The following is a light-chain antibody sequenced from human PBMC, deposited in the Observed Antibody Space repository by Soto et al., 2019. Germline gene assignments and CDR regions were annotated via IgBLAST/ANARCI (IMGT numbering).Light chain of an antibody. CDR1: SSDVGGYKY. J-gene: IGLJ1*01. CDR3: SSYAGINNLGV. V-gene: IGLV2-8*01. Sequence: QSALTQPPSASGSPGQSVTISCTGTSSDVGGYKYVSWDQQHPGKAPKLMIFEVNKRPSGVPDRFSGSKSGNTASLTVSGLQAEDEADYYCSSYAGINNLGVFGTGTKVTVL. CDR2: EVN.